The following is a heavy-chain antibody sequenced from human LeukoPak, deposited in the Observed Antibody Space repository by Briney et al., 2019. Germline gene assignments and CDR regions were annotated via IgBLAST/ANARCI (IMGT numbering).Heavy chain of an antibody. CDR3: ARGSETGGWYLNLGY. CDR2: ITPNIGAT. Sequence: ASVTVSCKASGYTFTVYYLHWVRQAPGQGREWMGWITPNIGATTYAQTLQGRVTMTRDTSISTVYMELNSLRSDDTAVYYCARGSETGGWYLNLGYWGQGTLVTVSS. CDR1: GYTFTVYY. J-gene: IGHJ4*02. D-gene: IGHD6-19*01. V-gene: IGHV1-2*02.